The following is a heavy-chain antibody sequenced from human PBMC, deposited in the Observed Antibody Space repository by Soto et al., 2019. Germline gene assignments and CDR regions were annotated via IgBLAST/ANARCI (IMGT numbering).Heavy chain of an antibody. D-gene: IGHD5-12*01. Sequence: EVQLVESGGGLVKPGGSLRLSCAASGFTFSSYNMNWVRQAPGKGLEWVSSISSSSSYIYYADSVKGRFIISRDNAKNSLYLQMNSVRAEDTPVYYCASTRRDGYNNYYNYYGMDVWGQETTVTVSS. V-gene: IGHV3-21*01. J-gene: IGHJ6*02. CDR3: ASTRRDGYNNYYNYYGMDV. CDR1: GFTFSSYN. CDR2: ISSSSSYI.